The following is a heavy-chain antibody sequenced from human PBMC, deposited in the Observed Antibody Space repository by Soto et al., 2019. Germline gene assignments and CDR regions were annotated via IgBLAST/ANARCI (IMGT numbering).Heavy chain of an antibody. J-gene: IGHJ4*02. D-gene: IGHD1-26*01. CDR1: GFTFDDYA. Sequence: EVQLVESGGGLVQPGRSLRLSCAASGFTFDDYAMHWVRQAPGKGLEWVSGISWNSGSIGYADSVKGRFTISRDNAKNSLYLQTNSLRAEDTALYYCAKDRELGYWGQGTLVTVSS. CDR3: AKDRELGY. V-gene: IGHV3-9*01. CDR2: ISWNSGSI.